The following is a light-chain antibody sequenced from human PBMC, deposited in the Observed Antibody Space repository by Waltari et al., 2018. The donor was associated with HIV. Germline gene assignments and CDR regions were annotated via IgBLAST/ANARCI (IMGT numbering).Light chain of an antibody. V-gene: IGLV1-47*01. CDR3: AAWDDSLSGVI. J-gene: IGLJ2*01. Sequence: QSVLTQPPSASGTPGQRVTICCSGSSSNIGSNYVYWYQQLPGTAPKLLIYRNNQRASGVPDRVSGSKSGTSASLAISGLRSEDEADYYCAAWDDSLSGVIFGGGTKLTVL. CDR1: SSNIGSNY. CDR2: RNN.